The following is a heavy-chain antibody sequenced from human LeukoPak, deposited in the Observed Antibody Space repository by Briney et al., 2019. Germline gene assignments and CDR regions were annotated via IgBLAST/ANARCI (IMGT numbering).Heavy chain of an antibody. CDR3: ARAGMEDWFDP. CDR1: GYTFTSYY. V-gene: IGHV1-46*01. J-gene: IGHJ5*02. Sequence: ASVKVSCKASGYTFTSYYMHWVRQAPGQGLEWMGIINPSGGSTSYAQKFQGRVTMTRDMSTSTVYMELSSLRSEDTAVYYCARAGMEDWFDPWGQGTLVTVSS. CDR2: INPSGGST. D-gene: IGHD6-13*01.